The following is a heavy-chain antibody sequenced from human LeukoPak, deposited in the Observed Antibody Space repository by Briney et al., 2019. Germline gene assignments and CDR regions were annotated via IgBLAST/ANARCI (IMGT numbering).Heavy chain of an antibody. CDR1: GFTFGDYA. Sequence: HTGGSLRLSCIASGFTFGDYALSWFRQAPGKGLEWVGFIRVKPYGGTTEYAASVRGRFSISRDDSTSFAYLQMNSLQTEDTAVYYCGRDLKGDCRGTSCYGGIDYWGQGSLVTASS. CDR2: IRVKPYGGTT. CDR3: GRDLKGDCRGTSCYGGIDY. J-gene: IGHJ4*02. V-gene: IGHV3-49*03. D-gene: IGHD2-2*01.